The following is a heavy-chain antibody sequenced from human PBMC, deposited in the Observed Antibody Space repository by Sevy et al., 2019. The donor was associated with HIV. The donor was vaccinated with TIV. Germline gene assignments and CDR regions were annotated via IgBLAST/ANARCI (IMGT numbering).Heavy chain of an antibody. CDR2: ISSSGSTI. Sequence: GGSLRLSCAASGLTFSDYYMSWIRQAPGKGLEWVSHISSSGSTIYYADSVKGRFTISRDNAKNSLYLQMNSLRAEDTAVYYCAREGVTIFGVVIISVAGMDVWGQGTTVTVSS. D-gene: IGHD3-3*01. CDR1: GLTFSDYY. J-gene: IGHJ6*02. CDR3: AREGVTIFGVVIISVAGMDV. V-gene: IGHV3-11*01.